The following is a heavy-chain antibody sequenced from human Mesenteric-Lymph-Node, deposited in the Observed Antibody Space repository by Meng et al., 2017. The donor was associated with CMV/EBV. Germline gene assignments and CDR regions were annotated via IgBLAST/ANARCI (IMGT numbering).Heavy chain of an antibody. J-gene: IGHJ4*02. CDR2: TISFLGVA. Sequence: SVKVSCKISGGSFNTYAISWVRQAPGQGLEWMGGTISFLGVASYGQKFKGRISITADRSTSTSYMELFNLRADDTATYYCARQTLFSGVPLDDWGQGTLVTVSS. D-gene: IGHD2-15*01. V-gene: IGHV1-69*10. CDR3: ARQTLFSGVPLDD. CDR1: GGSFNTYA.